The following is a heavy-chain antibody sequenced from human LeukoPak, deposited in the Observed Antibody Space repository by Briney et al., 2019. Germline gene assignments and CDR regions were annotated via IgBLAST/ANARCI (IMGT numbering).Heavy chain of an antibody. Sequence: ASVTVSCKASGYTFTSYGISWVRQAPGQGLEWMGWISAYNGNTNYAQKLQGSVTMTTDTSTSTAYMELRSLRSDDTAVYYCARDYDSSGYSSHFDYWGQGTLVTVSS. CDR1: GYTFTSYG. V-gene: IGHV1-18*01. CDR3: ARDYDSSGYSSHFDY. D-gene: IGHD3-22*01. CDR2: ISAYNGNT. J-gene: IGHJ4*02.